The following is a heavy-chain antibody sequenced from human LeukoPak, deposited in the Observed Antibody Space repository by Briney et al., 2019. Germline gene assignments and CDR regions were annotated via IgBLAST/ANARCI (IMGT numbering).Heavy chain of an antibody. J-gene: IGHJ6*03. V-gene: IGHV3-23*01. CDR3: AKDGPRRIPYYMDV. D-gene: IGHD3-16*01. Sequence: GGSLRLSCAASGFTFSSYAMSWVRQAPGKGLEWVSAIRGSGDRTHYADSVKGRFTISRDNSNNTLYLQMNSLRAEDTAVYYCAKDGPRRIPYYMDVWGKGTTVTISS. CDR2: IRGSGDRT. CDR1: GFTFSSYA.